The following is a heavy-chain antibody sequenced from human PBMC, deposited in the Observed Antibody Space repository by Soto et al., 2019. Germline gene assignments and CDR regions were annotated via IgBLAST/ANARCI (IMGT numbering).Heavy chain of an antibody. CDR3: TTDLWRIAVVVGSTGYFNP. Sequence: GGSRRLSCSSSGFTCSDAWMSWVRQAPGKGFDWVGRIKSKSDGGTTEYAAPVRGRFTISRDDSKNTLYLQMNSLKTEDTAVYYCTTDLWRIAVVVGSTGYFNPWGQGTPVTSPQ. CDR1: GFTCSDAW. D-gene: IGHD2-15*01. V-gene: IGHV3-15*01. J-gene: IGHJ5*02. CDR2: IKSKSDGGTT.